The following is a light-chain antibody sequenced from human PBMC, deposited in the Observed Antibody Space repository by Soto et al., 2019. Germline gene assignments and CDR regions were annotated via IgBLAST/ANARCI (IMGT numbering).Light chain of an antibody. CDR2: EGS. V-gene: IGLV2-23*01. CDR3: CSYAGSSTV. J-gene: IGLJ2*01. CDR1: SSDVGSYNL. Sequence: QYALTQPASVSGSPGQSITISCTGTSSDVGSYNLVSWYQQHPGKAPKLMIYEGSKRPSGVSNRFSGSKSGNTASLTISGLHAEDEADYYCCSYAGSSTVFGGGIKLTVL.